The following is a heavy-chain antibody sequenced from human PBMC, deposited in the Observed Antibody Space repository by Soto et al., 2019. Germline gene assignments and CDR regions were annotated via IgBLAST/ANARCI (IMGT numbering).Heavy chain of an antibody. CDR1: GGSFSGYY. Sequence: PSETLSLTCAVYGGSFSGYYWSWIRQPPGKGLEWIGEINHSGSTNYNPSLKSRVTISVDTSKNQFSLKLSSVTAADTAVYYCARRRKFPHYYDSSGQIDYWGQGTLVTVSS. J-gene: IGHJ4*02. CDR3: ARRRKFPHYYDSSGQIDY. V-gene: IGHV4-34*01. CDR2: INHSGST. D-gene: IGHD3-22*01.